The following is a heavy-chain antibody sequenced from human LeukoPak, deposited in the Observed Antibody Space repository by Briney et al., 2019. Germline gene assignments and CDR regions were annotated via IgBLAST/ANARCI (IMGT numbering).Heavy chain of an antibody. V-gene: IGHV4-59*12. CDR1: GGSISSYY. D-gene: IGHD2-15*01. Sequence: PSETLSLTCTVSGGSISSYYWSWIRQPPGKGLEWIGYIYYSGSTNYNPSLKSRVTISVDTSKNQFSLKLSSVTAADTAVYYCARWLGYCSGGSCYGLGAFDIWGQGTMVTVSS. CDR2: IYYSGST. CDR3: ARWLGYCSGGSCYGLGAFDI. J-gene: IGHJ3*02.